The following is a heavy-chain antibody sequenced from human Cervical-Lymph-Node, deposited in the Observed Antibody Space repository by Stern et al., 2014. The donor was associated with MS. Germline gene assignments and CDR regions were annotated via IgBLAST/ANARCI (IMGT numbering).Heavy chain of an antibody. CDR3: ARETYSSGWLDY. CDR1: GFSLSTSRMC. D-gene: IGHD6-19*01. Sequence: QVTLRESGPALVKPTQTLTLTCTFSGFSLSTSRMCVSWIRQPPVKALEWLALIAWDDAKYYSNSLKTRLTISKDTSKNQVVLTMTNMDPVDTATYYCARETYSSGWLDYWGQGTLVTVSS. CDR2: IAWDDAK. V-gene: IGHV2-70*01. J-gene: IGHJ4*02.